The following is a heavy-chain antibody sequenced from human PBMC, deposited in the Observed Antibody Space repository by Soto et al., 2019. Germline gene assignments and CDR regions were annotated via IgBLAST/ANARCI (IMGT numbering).Heavy chain of an antibody. D-gene: IGHD3-3*02. Sequence: AGGSLRLSCAASGFTFSSYAMHWVRQAPGKGLEWVAVISYDGSNKYYADSVKGRFTISRDNSRNTLYLQMNSLRAEDTAVYYCARDYRAQDPILDYYYYGMDVWGQGTTVTVSS. CDR1: GFTFSSYA. V-gene: IGHV3-30-3*01. CDR3: ARDYRAQDPILDYYYYGMDV. J-gene: IGHJ6*02. CDR2: ISYDGSNK.